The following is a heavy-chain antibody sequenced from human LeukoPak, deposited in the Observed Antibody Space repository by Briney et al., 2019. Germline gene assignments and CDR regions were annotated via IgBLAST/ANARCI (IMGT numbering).Heavy chain of an antibody. D-gene: IGHD3-3*01. CDR3: ARDWRYGMDV. J-gene: IGHJ6*02. Sequence: GGSLRLSCAASGFTLSSYWMSWVRQAPGKGLEWVANIKQDGSEKYYVDSVKGRFTISRDNAKNSLYLQMNSLRAEDTAVYYCARDWRYGMDVWGQGTTVTVSS. V-gene: IGHV3-7*01. CDR1: GFTLSSYW. CDR2: IKQDGSEK.